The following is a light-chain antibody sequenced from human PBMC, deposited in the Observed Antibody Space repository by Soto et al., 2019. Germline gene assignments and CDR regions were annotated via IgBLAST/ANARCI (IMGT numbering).Light chain of an antibody. J-gene: IGKJ2*01. Sequence: EIVMTQSPASLSVSPGERATVSCRASQSVSSNLAWYQQKPGQAPRLLIYGASTRATGIPARFSGSGSGTAITLTISSLQSEDFAVYYCQQYNNWPYTFGQGTKLEIK. CDR1: QSVSSN. CDR2: GAS. V-gene: IGKV3-15*01. CDR3: QQYNNWPYT.